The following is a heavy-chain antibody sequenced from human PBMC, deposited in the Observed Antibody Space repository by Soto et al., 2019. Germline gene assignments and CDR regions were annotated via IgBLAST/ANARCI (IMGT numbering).Heavy chain of an antibody. CDR2: IKQDGSET. J-gene: IGHJ5*02. CDR1: GFTFNTYW. D-gene: IGHD3-9*01. Sequence: PGGSLRLSCAASGFTFNTYWMTWVRQAPGKGLEWVANIKQDGSETYYVDSVKGRFTISRDNAKNTLYLQMNSLRAEDTAVYYCAREGRVGFPYYDILTGYPYYNWFDPWGQGTLVTVSS. CDR3: AREGRVGFPYYDILTGYPYYNWFDP. V-gene: IGHV3-7*01.